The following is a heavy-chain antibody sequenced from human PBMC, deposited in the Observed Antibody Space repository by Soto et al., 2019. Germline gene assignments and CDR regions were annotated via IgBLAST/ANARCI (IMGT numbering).Heavy chain of an antibody. Sequence: EVQLVETGGGLIQPGGSLRLSCAASGFTVSSNYMSWVRQAPGKGLEWVSVIYSCGSTYYADSVKGRFTISRDNSKNTLYLQMNSLRAEDTAVYYCARMGGYYDSSGEEYYYYYGMDVWGQGTTVTVSS. D-gene: IGHD3-22*01. CDR3: ARMGGYYDSSGEEYYYYYGMDV. J-gene: IGHJ6*02. CDR1: GFTVSSNY. V-gene: IGHV3-53*02. CDR2: IYSCGST.